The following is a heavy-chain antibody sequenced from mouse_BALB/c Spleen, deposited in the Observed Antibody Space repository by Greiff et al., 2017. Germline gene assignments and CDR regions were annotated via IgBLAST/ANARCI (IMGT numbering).Heavy chain of an antibody. CDR1: GFNIKDTY. V-gene: IGHV14-3*02. CDR3: ASRYDDGDY. D-gene: IGHD2-14*01. CDR2: IDPANGNT. Sequence: EVQLQQSGAELVKPGASVKLSCTASGFNIKDTYMHWVKQRPEQGLEWIGRIDPANGNTKYDPKFQGKATITADTSSNTAYLQLSSLTSEDPAVYDCASRYDDGDYWGQGTSVTVSA. J-gene: IGHJ4*01.